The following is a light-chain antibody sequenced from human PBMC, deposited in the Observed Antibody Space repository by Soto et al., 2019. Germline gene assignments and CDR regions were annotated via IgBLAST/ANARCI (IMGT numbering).Light chain of an antibody. J-gene: IGLJ1*01. CDR2: EVS. V-gene: IGLV2-8*01. Sequence: QSALAQPPSASGSPGQSVTISCTGTSSDVGGYNFVSWYQHHPGKAPKVTIYEVSKRPSGVPNRFSGSKSGSTASLTVSGLQAEDEADYYCSSYAGSNIYVFGSGTKVTVL. CDR1: SSDVGGYNF. CDR3: SSYAGSNIYV.